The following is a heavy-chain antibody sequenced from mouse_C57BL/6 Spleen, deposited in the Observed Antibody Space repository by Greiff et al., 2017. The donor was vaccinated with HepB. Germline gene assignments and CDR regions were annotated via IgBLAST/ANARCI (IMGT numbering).Heavy chain of an antibody. V-gene: IGHV7-1*01. Sequence: DVKLVESGGGLVQSGRSLRLSCATSGFTFSDFYMEWVRQAPGKGLEWIAASRNKANDYTTEYSASVKGRFIVSRDTSQSILYLQMNALRAEDTAIYYCARDAHYGRMDYWGQGTSVTVSS. D-gene: IGHD1-1*02. J-gene: IGHJ4*01. CDR3: ARDAHYGRMDY. CDR1: GFTFSDFY. CDR2: SRNKANDYTT.